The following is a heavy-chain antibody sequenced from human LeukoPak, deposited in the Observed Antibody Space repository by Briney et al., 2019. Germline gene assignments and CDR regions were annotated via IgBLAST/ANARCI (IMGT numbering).Heavy chain of an antibody. D-gene: IGHD3-10*01. V-gene: IGHV4-61*02. CDR2: IYTSGST. J-gene: IGHJ4*02. Sequence: SQTLSLTCTVSGGSISSGSYYWSWIRQPAGKGLEWIGRIYTSGSTNYNPSLKSRVTISVDTSKNQFSLKLSSVTAADTAVYYCASLSTLGVDHDSWGQGTLVTVSS. CDR1: GGSISSGSYY. CDR3: ASLSTLGVDHDS.